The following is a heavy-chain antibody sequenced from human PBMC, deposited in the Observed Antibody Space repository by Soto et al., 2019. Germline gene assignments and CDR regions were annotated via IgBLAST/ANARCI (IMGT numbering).Heavy chain of an antibody. Sequence: ASVKVSGKASGYTFTSYYMHWVRQAPGQGLEWMGIINPSGGSTSYAQKFQGRVTMTRDTSTSTVYMELSSLRSEDTAVYYCARDGPHDYDSSGYSNDYYYYGMDVWGQGTTVTVS. J-gene: IGHJ6*02. CDR3: ARDGPHDYDSSGYSNDYYYYGMDV. CDR1: GYTFTSYY. D-gene: IGHD3-22*01. V-gene: IGHV1-46*01. CDR2: INPSGGST.